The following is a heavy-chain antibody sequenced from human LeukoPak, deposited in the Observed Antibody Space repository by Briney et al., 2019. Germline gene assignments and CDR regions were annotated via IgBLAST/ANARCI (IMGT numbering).Heavy chain of an antibody. J-gene: IGHJ4*02. Sequence: GGSSRLSCAASGFTVSSNYMRWVRQAPGKGLEWVSVIYSGGSTYYADSVKGRFTISRDNSKNTLYLQMNSLRAEDTAVYYCARVFTWNYEDFDYWGQGTLVTVSS. D-gene: IGHD1-7*01. V-gene: IGHV3-66*02. CDR2: IYSGGST. CDR1: GFTVSSNY. CDR3: ARVFTWNYEDFDY.